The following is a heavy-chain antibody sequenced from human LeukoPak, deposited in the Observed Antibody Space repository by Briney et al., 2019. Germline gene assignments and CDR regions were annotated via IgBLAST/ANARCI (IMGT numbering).Heavy chain of an antibody. V-gene: IGHV1-46*03. D-gene: IGHD6-19*01. CDR3: ARADSSGWYGDAFDI. J-gene: IGHJ3*02. CDR1: GYTFTSYY. CDR2: INPSGGST. Sequence: ASVKVSCKASGYTFTSYYMHWVRQAPGQGLEWMGIINPSGGSTSYAQKFQGRVPMTRDTSTSTVYMELSSLRSEDTAVYYCARADSSGWYGDAFDIWGQGTMVTVSS.